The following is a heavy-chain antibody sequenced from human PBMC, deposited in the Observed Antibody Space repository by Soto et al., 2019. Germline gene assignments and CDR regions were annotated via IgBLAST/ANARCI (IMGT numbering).Heavy chain of an antibody. Sequence: PSETLSLTCAVYGGSFSGYYWSWIRQPPGKGLEWIGEINHSGSTNYNPSLKSRVTISVDTSKNQFSLKLSSVTAADTAVYYCARFYDILTVGWFDPWGQGTLVTVSS. D-gene: IGHD3-9*01. J-gene: IGHJ5*02. CDR2: INHSGST. CDR1: GGSFSGYY. CDR3: ARFYDILTVGWFDP. V-gene: IGHV4-34*01.